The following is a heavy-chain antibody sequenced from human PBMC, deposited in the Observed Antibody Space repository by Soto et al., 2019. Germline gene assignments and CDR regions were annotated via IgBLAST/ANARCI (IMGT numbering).Heavy chain of an antibody. CDR1: GFTFSSYG. CDR2: ISYDGSNK. Sequence: QVQLVESGGGVVQPGRSLRLSCAASGFTFSSYGMHWVRQAPGKGLEWVAVISYDGSNKYYADSVKGRFTISRDNSKKTLYLQMNSLRAEDTAVYYCAKDSAVVVVAYYFDYWGQGTLVTVSS. J-gene: IGHJ4*02. V-gene: IGHV3-30*18. D-gene: IGHD2-2*01. CDR3: AKDSAVVVVAYYFDY.